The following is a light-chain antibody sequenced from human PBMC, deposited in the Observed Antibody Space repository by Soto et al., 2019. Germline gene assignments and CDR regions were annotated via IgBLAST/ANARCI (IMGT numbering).Light chain of an antibody. V-gene: IGLV2-8*01. Sequence: HSALTQTPSASGSPGQSVTISCTGTSSDVGAYDSVSWYQHHPGKAPKALIYEVSKRPSGVPDRFSGSKSGNTASLTVSGLQAEDEADYYCSSYAGSNNYVFGTGTKVTVL. CDR3: SSYAGSNNYV. CDR2: EVS. J-gene: IGLJ1*01. CDR1: SSDVGAYDS.